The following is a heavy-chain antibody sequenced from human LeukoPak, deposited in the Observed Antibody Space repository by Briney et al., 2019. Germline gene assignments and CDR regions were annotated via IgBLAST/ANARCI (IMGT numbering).Heavy chain of an antibody. V-gene: IGHV4-31*03. CDR3: AMYYYDSSGYTDAFDI. Sequence: PSETLSLTCTVSGGSISSGGYYWSWIRQHPGEGLEWIGYIYYSGSTYYNPSLKSRVTISVDTSKNQFSLKLSSVTAADTAVYYCAMYYYDSSGYTDAFDIWGQGTMVTVSS. D-gene: IGHD3-22*01. J-gene: IGHJ3*02. CDR1: GGSISSGGYY. CDR2: IYYSGST.